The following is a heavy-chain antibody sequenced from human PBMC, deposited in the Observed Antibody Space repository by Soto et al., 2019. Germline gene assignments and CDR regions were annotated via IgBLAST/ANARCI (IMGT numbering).Heavy chain of an antibody. CDR3: ARDFGYSYRRTGFAP. CDR1: GFTFSSYG. V-gene: IGHV3-33*01. CDR2: IWYDGSNK. Sequence: QVQLVESGGGVVQPGRSLRLSCAASGFTFSSYGMHWVRQAPGKGLEWVAVIWYDGSNKYYADSVKGRFTISRDNSKNMLYLQMTSLLAEDTAVYYCARDFGYSYRRTGFAPWGQGTLVTVSS. D-gene: IGHD5-18*01. J-gene: IGHJ5*02.